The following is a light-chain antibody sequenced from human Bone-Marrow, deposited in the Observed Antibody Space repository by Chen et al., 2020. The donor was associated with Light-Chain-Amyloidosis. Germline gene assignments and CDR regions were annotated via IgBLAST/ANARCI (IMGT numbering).Light chain of an antibody. CDR1: QSISSW. CDR3: QQYNVYSRT. V-gene: IGKV1-5*03. CDR2: KAS. Sequence: DIQMTQSPSTLSASVGDRVNISCRASQSISSWLAWYQQKPGKAPKLLIYKASSLESGVPSRFGGSGSGTEFTLTISSLQPDDFATYYCQQYNVYSRTFGQGTKVEIK. J-gene: IGKJ1*01.